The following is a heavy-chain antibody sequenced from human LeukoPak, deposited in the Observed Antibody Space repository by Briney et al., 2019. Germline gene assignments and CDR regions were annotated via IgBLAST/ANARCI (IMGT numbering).Heavy chain of an antibody. V-gene: IGHV3-20*04. CDR2: INWNGGST. J-gene: IGHJ4*02. CDR1: GFTFSRYS. CDR3: ARDERGYCSGGSCYPLDY. D-gene: IGHD2-15*01. Sequence: PGGSLRLSCAASGFTFSRYSLNWVRQAPGEGLEWVSGINWNGGSTGYADSVKGRFTISRDNAKNSLYLQMNSLRAEDTALYYCARDERGYCSGGSCYPLDYWGQGTLVTVSS.